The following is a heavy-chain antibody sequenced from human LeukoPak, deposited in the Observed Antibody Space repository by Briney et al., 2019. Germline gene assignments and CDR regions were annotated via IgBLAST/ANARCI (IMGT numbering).Heavy chain of an antibody. CDR2: ISGSGGST. V-gene: IGHV3-23*01. Sequence: GGSLRLPCAASGFTFSSYGMSWVRQAPGKGLEWVSAISGSGGSTYYADSVKGRFTISRDNSKNTLYLQMNSLRAEDTAVYYCARPPHPAHCSGGSCWPPYYYYMDVWGKGTTVTVSS. CDR3: ARPPHPAHCSGGSCWPPYYYYMDV. D-gene: IGHD2-15*01. CDR1: GFTFSSYG. J-gene: IGHJ6*03.